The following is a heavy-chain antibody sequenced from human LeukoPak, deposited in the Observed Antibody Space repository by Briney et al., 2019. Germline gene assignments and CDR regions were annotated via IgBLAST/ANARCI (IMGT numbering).Heavy chain of an antibody. V-gene: IGHV3-15*01. Sequence: GGPLRLSCAASGFTFSNAWMSWVRQAPGKGLEWVGRIKSKTDGGTTDYAAPVKGRFTISRDDSKNTLYLQMNSLKTEDTAVYYCTTDPEGYCSGGSCGYWGQGTLVTVSS. CDR2: IKSKTDGGTT. CDR3: TTDPEGYCSGGSCGY. CDR1: GFTFSNAW. J-gene: IGHJ4*02. D-gene: IGHD2-15*01.